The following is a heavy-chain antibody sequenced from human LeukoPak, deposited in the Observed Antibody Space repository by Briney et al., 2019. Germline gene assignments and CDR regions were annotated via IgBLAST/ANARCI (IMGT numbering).Heavy chain of an antibody. CDR2: INPSGGST. Sequence: GASVKVSCKASGYTFTSYYMHWVRQAPGQGLEWMGIINPSGGSTSYAQKFQGRVTMTRNTSISTAYMELSSLRSEDTAVYYCALSSQYAIDWFDPWGQGTLVTVSS. D-gene: IGHD2-8*01. J-gene: IGHJ5*02. CDR1: GYTFTSYY. CDR3: ALSSQYAIDWFDP. V-gene: IGHV1-46*01.